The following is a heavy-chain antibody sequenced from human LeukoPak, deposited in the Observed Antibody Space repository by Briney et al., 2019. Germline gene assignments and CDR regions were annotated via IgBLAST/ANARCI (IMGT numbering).Heavy chain of an antibody. CDR3: AGAGFLESYYFDY. J-gene: IGHJ4*02. D-gene: IGHD3-3*01. V-gene: IGHV4-39*01. CDR1: GGSISSSSYY. CDR2: IYCSGST. Sequence: SETLSLTCTVSGGSISSSSYYWGWIRQPPGKGLEWIGSIYCSGSTYYNPSLKSRVTISVDTSKNQFSLKLSSVTAADTAVYYCAGAGFLESYYFDYWGQGTLVTVSS.